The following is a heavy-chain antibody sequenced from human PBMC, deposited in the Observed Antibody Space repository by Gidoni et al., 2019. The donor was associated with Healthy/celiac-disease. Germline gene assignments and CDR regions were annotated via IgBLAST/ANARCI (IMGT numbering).Heavy chain of an antibody. Sequence: EVQLVESGGGLVQPGGSLRLSCAASGFTFSRYSMNWVRQAPGKGLEWVSYISSSSSTIYYADSVKGRFTISRDNAKNSLYLQMNSLRAEDTAVYYCASPRNDYGDYWEFDYWGQGTLVTVSS. CDR1: GFTFSRYS. CDR3: ASPRNDYGDYWEFDY. D-gene: IGHD4-17*01. CDR2: ISSSSSTI. V-gene: IGHV3-48*01. J-gene: IGHJ4*02.